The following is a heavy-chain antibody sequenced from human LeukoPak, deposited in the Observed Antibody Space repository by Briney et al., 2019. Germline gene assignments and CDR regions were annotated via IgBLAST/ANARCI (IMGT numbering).Heavy chain of an antibody. V-gene: IGHV3-23*01. Sequence: PGGSLRLSCAASGLTFSSFAMSWVRQAPGKGLEWVSTISGSGDSTYYADSVKGRFTISRDNSKNTLHLQMNSLRAEDTAVYYCAKGGAGYCSSTSCLYYFDYWGQGTLVTVSS. CDR3: AKGGAGYCSSTSCLYYFDY. CDR1: GLTFSSFA. J-gene: IGHJ4*02. D-gene: IGHD2-2*01. CDR2: ISGSGDST.